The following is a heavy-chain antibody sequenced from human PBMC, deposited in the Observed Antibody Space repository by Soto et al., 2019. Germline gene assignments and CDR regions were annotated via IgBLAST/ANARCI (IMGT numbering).Heavy chain of an antibody. J-gene: IGHJ4*02. Sequence: QVQLVESGGGVVQPGRSLRLSCAASGFTFSSYGMHWVRQAPGKGLEWVAVIWYDGSNKYYADSVKGRFTISRDNSKNTLYLQMNSLRAEDPAVYYCARDVAVAGLGCWGQGTLVTVSS. V-gene: IGHV3-33*01. D-gene: IGHD6-19*01. CDR1: GFTFSSYG. CDR2: IWYDGSNK. CDR3: ARDVAVAGLGC.